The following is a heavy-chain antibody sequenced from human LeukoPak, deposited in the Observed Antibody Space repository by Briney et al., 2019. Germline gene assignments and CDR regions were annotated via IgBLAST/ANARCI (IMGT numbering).Heavy chain of an antibody. CDR2: IKQDGSEK. CDR3: ARGGPSVRYFDWLSSAGRNDY. J-gene: IGHJ4*02. Sequence: GGSLRLSCAASGFTFSSYWMSWVRQAPGKGLEWVANIKQDGSEKYYVDSVKGRFTISRDNAKNSLYLQMNSLRAEDTAVYYCARGGPSVRYFDWLSSAGRNDYWGQGTLVTVSS. CDR1: GFTFSSYW. D-gene: IGHD3-9*01. V-gene: IGHV3-7*04.